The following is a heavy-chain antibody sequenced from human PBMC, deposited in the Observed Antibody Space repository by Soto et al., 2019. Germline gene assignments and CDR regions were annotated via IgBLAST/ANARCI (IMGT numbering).Heavy chain of an antibody. J-gene: IGHJ4*02. CDR1: GGSVSSSSCY. CDR2: VYYSGST. V-gene: IGHV4-39*01. Sequence: SETLFLTWTVSGGSVSSSSCYWGWVRQPPGKGLEWIGSVYYSGSTYYNPSLESRVTISVDKSKNQFSLKLMSLSAADTAVYYCGRLEGLATISYYFDYWGQGALVTVSS. CDR3: GRLEGLATISYYFDY. D-gene: IGHD3-9*01.